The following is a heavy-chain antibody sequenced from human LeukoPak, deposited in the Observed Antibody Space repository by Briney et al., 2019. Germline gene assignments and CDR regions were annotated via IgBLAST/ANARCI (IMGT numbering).Heavy chain of an antibody. CDR2: ISGISTT. D-gene: IGHD2-15*01. CDR1: GFTFRNYA. CDR3: AKASRGYYFDY. J-gene: IGHJ4*02. V-gene: IGHV3-23*01. Sequence: GGSLRLSCAASGFTFRNYAMSWVRQAPGKGLEWVSVISGISTTDYADSVKGRFTISRDSSKNTLYLQMNSLRAEDTAVYYCAKASRGYYFDYWGQGTLVTVSS.